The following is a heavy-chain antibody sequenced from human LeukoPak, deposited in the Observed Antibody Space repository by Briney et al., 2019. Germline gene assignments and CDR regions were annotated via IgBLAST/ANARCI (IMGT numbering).Heavy chain of an antibody. CDR2: IYYSGST. Sequence: PSETLSLTCTVSGGYISSYYWSWIRQPPGKGLEWIGYIYYSGSTNYNPSLKSRVTISVDTSKNQFSLKLSSVTAADTAVYYCASGEMATITSIDYWGQGTLVTVSS. CDR3: ASGEMATITSIDY. CDR1: GGYISSYY. J-gene: IGHJ4*02. V-gene: IGHV4-59*01. D-gene: IGHD5-24*01.